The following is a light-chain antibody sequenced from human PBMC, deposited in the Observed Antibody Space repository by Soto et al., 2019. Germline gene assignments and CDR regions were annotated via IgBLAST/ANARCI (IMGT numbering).Light chain of an antibody. V-gene: IGKV1-5*01. Sequence: DVQMSQSPSTLSASVGDRVTITCRASQSISSWLAWYQQKPGKAPKLLIYDASSLETGVPSRFSGSGFGTDFTFTISSLHPEDIATYYCQQYYNLPITFGQGTRLEIK. J-gene: IGKJ5*01. CDR2: DAS. CDR3: QQYYNLPIT. CDR1: QSISSW.